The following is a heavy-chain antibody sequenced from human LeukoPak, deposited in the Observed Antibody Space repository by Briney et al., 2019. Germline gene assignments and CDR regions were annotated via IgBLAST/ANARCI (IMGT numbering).Heavy chain of an antibody. D-gene: IGHD2-21*02. V-gene: IGHV3-23*01. CDR2: ISGSGGGT. CDR1: GFTFNTYA. CDR3: AEGSNGYWGGDCAFDY. J-gene: IGHJ4*02. Sequence: PGRSLRLSGAASGFTFNTYAMSGGRQGPGKGLERVSAISGSGGGTYSADSVKGRFTTSRDKSKATLYLQMNRLRAEEKAVYYCAEGSNGYWGGDCAFDYWGQGTLVTVSS.